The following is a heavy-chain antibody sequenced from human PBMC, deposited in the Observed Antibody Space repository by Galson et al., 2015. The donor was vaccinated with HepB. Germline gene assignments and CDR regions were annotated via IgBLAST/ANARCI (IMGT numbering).Heavy chain of an antibody. Sequence: QSGAEVKKPGESLRISCKGSGYSFTSYWISWVRQMPGKGLEWMGRVDPSDSYTNYSPSYQGHVTISADKSISTAYLQWSSLKASDTAMYYCARLGYDSSGYYYGRPFDYWGQGTLVTVSS. CDR1: GYSFTSYW. CDR2: VDPSDSYT. D-gene: IGHD3-22*01. V-gene: IGHV5-10-1*01. J-gene: IGHJ4*02. CDR3: ARLGYDSSGYYYGRPFDY.